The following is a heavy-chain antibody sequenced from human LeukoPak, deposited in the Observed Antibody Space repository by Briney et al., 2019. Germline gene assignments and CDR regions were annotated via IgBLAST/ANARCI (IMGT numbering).Heavy chain of an antibody. Sequence: ASVKVSCKASGYTFTSYDINWVRQATGQGLEWMGWMNPNSGNTGYAQKFQGRVTMTRNTSISTAYMELSSLSSEDTAVYYCARVYSSSWKRLFNWFDPWGQGTLVTVSS. CDR3: ARVYSSSWKRLFNWFDP. CDR2: MNPNSGNT. V-gene: IGHV1-8*01. CDR1: GYTFTSYD. D-gene: IGHD6-13*01. J-gene: IGHJ5*02.